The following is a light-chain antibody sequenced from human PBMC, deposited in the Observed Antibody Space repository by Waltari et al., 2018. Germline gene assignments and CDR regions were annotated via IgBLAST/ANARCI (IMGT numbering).Light chain of an antibody. Sequence: QSALTQPASVSGSPGQSITTSCPGTSSDVGGYNYVSWYQQHPDKAPKPMIFDVINRPSVVSNRFSVSKSGNTASLTISGLQAEDEADYYCSSYISSSTLEVFGGGTRLTVL. CDR3: SSYISSSTLEV. CDR2: DVI. CDR1: SSDVGGYNY. J-gene: IGLJ3*02. V-gene: IGLV2-14*03.